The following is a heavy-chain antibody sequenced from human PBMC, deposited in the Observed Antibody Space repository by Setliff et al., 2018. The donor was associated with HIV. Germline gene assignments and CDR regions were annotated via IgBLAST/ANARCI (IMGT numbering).Heavy chain of an antibody. J-gene: IGHJ4*02. CDR1: GYTFTSYA. CDR3: ARDWGFYRYEGDYFDY. D-gene: IGHD3-16*02. V-gene: IGHV7-4-1*02. Sequence: ASVKVSCKASGYTFTSYAMNWVRQAPGQGLEWMGWINTNTGKPTYAQGFTDRFVFSLDFSVSSADLHITSLKTDDTAVYYCARDWGFYRYEGDYFDYWGQGTLVTVSS. CDR2: INTNTGKP.